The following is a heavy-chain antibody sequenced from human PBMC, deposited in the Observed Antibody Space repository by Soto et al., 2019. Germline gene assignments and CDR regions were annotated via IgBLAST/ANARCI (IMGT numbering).Heavy chain of an antibody. Sequence: QLQLQESGPGLVKHSETLSLTCTVSGGSISSSSYYWGWIRQPPGKGLEWIGSIYYSGSTYYNPSLKSRVTISVDTSKNQFSLKLSSVTAADTAVYYCARRPIAAAGPYYFDYWGQGTLVTVSS. J-gene: IGHJ4*02. CDR2: IYYSGST. V-gene: IGHV4-39*01. D-gene: IGHD6-13*01. CDR3: ARRPIAAAGPYYFDY. CDR1: GGSISSSSYY.